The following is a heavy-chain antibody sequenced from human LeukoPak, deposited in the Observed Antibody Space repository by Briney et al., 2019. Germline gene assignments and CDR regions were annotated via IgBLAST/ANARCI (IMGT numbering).Heavy chain of an antibody. CDR3: ARGRSSSLGYYYYMDV. CDR1: GGSFSGYY. V-gene: IGHV4-59*10. CDR2: IYTSGST. D-gene: IGHD6-13*01. J-gene: IGHJ6*03. Sequence: SETLSLTCAVYGGSFSGYYWSWIRQPAGKVLEWIGRIYTSGSTNYNPSLKSRVTMSVDTSKNQFSLKLSSVTAADTAVYYCARGRSSSLGYYYYMDVWGKGTTVTISS.